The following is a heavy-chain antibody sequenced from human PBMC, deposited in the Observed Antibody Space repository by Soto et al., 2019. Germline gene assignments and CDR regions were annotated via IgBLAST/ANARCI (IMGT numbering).Heavy chain of an antibody. CDR3: ARAGSITMVRGVNYGMDV. J-gene: IGHJ6*02. CDR2: IWYDGSNK. V-gene: IGHV3-33*01. D-gene: IGHD3-10*01. Sequence: GGSLRLSXAASGFTFSSYGMHWVRQAPGKGLEWVAVIWYDGSNKYYADSVKGRFTISRDNSKNTLYLQMNSLRAEDTAVYYCARAGSITMVRGVNYGMDVWGQGTTVTVSS. CDR1: GFTFSSYG.